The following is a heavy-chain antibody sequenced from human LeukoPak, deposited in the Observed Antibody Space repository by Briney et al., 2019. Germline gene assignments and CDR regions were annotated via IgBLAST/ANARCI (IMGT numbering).Heavy chain of an antibody. Sequence: GGSLRLSCVASGFTFKYWMSWVRQAPGKGLEWVANINQDESEKYYVDSVKGRFTVSRDNAKNSLFLQMHSLSAEDTAVYYCARASTRSGTTYYFAYWGQGTLVTVSS. V-gene: IGHV3-7*01. J-gene: IGHJ4*02. D-gene: IGHD3-10*01. CDR1: GFTFKYW. CDR2: INQDESEK. CDR3: ARASTRSGTTYYFAY.